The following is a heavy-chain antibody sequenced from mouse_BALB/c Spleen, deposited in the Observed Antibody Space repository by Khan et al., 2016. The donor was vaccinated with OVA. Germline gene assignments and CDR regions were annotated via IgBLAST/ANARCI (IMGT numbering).Heavy chain of an antibody. CDR3: AKFTPDYYSMDY. Sequence: QVQLKESGPGLVAPSQSLSITCTVSGFSLNSYGVNWVRQPPGKGLEWLGVIWGDGSTNYHSALKSRLIISKDDSKSQVFLKLNSLQTDDTAAYYCAKFTPDYYSMDYWGQGTSVTVSS. V-gene: IGHV2-3*01. CDR1: GFSLNSYG. CDR2: IWGDGST. D-gene: IGHD1-1*01. J-gene: IGHJ4*01.